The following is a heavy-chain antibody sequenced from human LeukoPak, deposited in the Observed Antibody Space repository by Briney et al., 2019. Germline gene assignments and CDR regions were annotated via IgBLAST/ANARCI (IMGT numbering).Heavy chain of an antibody. CDR2: INAGNGNT. V-gene: IGHV1-3*01. Sequence: GASVTVSCKASGYTFTSYAMHWVRQAPGQRLEWMGWINAGNGNTKYSQEFQGRVSMTRDTSISTAYMELSGLRSDDTAVYYCARVIRDGYSSPDYWGQGTLVTVSS. J-gene: IGHJ4*02. D-gene: IGHD5-24*01. CDR3: ARVIRDGYSSPDY. CDR1: GYTFTSYA.